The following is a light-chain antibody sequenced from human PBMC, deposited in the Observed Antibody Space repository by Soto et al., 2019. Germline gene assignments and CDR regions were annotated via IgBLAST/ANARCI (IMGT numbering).Light chain of an antibody. CDR3: SSFTTSYFYV. V-gene: IGLV2-14*01. CDR2: GVT. Sequence: QSALTQPASVSGSPGQSITISCTGSGSDIGAYNYVSWYQQHPGKAPKLLIHGVTRRPSGVSSRFSASKSAYTASLTISGLQAEDEANYYCSSFTTSYFYVFGPGTKLTAL. J-gene: IGLJ1*01. CDR1: GSDIGAYNY.